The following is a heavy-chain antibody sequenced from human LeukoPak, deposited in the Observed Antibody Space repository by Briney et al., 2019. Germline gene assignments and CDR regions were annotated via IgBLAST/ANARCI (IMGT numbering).Heavy chain of an antibody. V-gene: IGHV3-48*03. CDR2: ISGGGSTI. CDR3: AYCGGDCSLDY. D-gene: IGHD2-21*01. CDR1: GFTFSNYK. J-gene: IGHJ4*02. Sequence: GGSLRLSCAASGFTFSNYKMNWVRQAPGKGLEWVSYISGGGSTIYYADSVKGRFTISRDNAKNSLFLQMNSLRAEDTAVYYCAYCGGDCSLDYWGQGTLVTVSS.